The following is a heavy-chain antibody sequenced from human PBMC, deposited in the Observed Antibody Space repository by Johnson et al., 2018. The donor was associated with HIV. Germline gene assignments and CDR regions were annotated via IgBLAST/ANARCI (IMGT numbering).Heavy chain of an antibody. CDR3: ANFYTDNTLGLFGAFDI. V-gene: IGHV3-30*02. CDR1: GFTFSSYG. D-gene: IGHD1-1*01. Sequence: QVQLVESGGGLVQPGGSLRLSCAASGFTFSSYGMHWVRQAPGKGLEWVAFIRYDGSNKYYADSVKGRFTISRDNSKNTLYLQMNSLRAEDTAVYYCANFYTDNTLGLFGAFDIWGQGTMVTVSS. CDR2: IRYDGSNK. J-gene: IGHJ3*02.